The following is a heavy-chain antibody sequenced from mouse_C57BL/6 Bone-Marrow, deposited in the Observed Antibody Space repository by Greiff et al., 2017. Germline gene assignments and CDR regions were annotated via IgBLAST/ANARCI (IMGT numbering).Heavy chain of an antibody. D-gene: IGHD2-5*01. V-gene: IGHV1-55*01. J-gene: IGHJ3*01. Sequence: VKLQQPGAELVKPGASVKMSCKASGYTFTSYWITWVKPRPGQGLEWIGDIYPGSGSTNYNEKFKSKATLTVDTSSSTAYMQLSSLTSEDSAVYYCARQGSNYAWFAYWGQGTLVTVSA. CDR3: ARQGSNYAWFAY. CDR2: IYPGSGST. CDR1: GYTFTSYW.